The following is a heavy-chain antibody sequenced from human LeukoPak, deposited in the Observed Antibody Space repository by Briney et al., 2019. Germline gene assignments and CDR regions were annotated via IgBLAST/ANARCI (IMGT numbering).Heavy chain of an antibody. CDR3: ASRQYCGTTTCLDP. V-gene: IGHV3-49*04. Sequence: SGGSLRLSCTTSGFTFGEYALSWVRQAPGKGLEWVGFIRSEAYGGTSQYAASVKGRFAFSRDDSKSIAYLHMNSLKTEDTAVYYCASRQYCGTTTCLDPWGQGTLVIVSS. CDR1: GFTFGEYA. J-gene: IGHJ5*02. D-gene: IGHD2-2*01. CDR2: IRSEAYGGTS.